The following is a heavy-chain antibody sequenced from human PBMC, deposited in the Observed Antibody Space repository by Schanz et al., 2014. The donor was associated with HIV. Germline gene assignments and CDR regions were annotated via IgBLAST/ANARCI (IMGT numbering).Heavy chain of an antibody. CDR1: GGSLSSGGSYS. D-gene: IGHD3-9*01. Sequence: QLQLQESGSGLVKPSQTLSLTCAVSGGSLSSGGSYSWSWVRKPPGKGLEWIGHIYHTGGASYTPPLKRRVTMSVDKSKNQFALKLTSVTAADTAVYYCARGSGLTHFYFYGMDVWGQGTTVTVSS. V-gene: IGHV4-30-2*01. J-gene: IGHJ6*02. CDR3: ARGSGLTHFYFYGMDV. CDR2: IYHTGGA.